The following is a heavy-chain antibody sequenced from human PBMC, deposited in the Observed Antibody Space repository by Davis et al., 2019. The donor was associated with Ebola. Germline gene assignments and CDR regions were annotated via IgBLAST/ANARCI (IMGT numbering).Heavy chain of an antibody. Sequence: GGSLRLSCAASGFTFDDYAMHWVRQAPGKGLEWVSGIRWNSGSIGYADSVKGRFTISRDNAKNSLYLQMNSLRAEDTAVYYCAREFTFGGVIVDWGQGTLVTVSS. CDR2: IRWNSGSI. D-gene: IGHD3-16*02. CDR1: GFTFDDYA. J-gene: IGHJ4*02. CDR3: AREFTFGGVIVD. V-gene: IGHV3-9*01.